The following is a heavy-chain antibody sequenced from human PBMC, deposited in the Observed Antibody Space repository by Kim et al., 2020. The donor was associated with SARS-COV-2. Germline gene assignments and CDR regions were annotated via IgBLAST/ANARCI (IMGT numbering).Heavy chain of an antibody. V-gene: IGHV3-23*01. J-gene: IGHJ4*02. CDR2: ISGGFGGYCFTT. CDR1: GFSFSDYA. Sequence: GGSLRLSCAASGFSFSDYAMTWVRQAPGKGLEWVSAISGGFGGYCFTTSYADSVKGRFTISRDNSKRTVVLQMTSLRAEDTAVYYFAKVGGTSGSDCNWWGQGTLVTVSS. D-gene: IGHD1-20*01. CDR3: AKVGGTSGSDCNW.